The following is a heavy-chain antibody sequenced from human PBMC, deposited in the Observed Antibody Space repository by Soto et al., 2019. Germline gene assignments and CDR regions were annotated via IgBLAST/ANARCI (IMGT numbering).Heavy chain of an antibody. D-gene: IGHD6-13*01. Sequence: TSETLSLTCTVSGGSISSYYWSWIRQPPGKGLEWIGYIYYSGSTNYNPSLKSRVTISVDTSKNQFSLKLSSVTAADTAVYYCAREVVAVAGSPYYYYGMDVWGQGTTVTVSS. CDR3: AREVVAVAGSPYYYYGMDV. CDR2: IYYSGST. V-gene: IGHV4-59*01. CDR1: GGSISSYY. J-gene: IGHJ6*02.